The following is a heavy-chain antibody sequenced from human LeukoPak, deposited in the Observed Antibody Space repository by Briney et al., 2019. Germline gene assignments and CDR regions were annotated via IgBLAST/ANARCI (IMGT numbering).Heavy chain of an antibody. CDR2: IYHSGST. D-gene: IGHD3-16*01. CDR3: ARDSRGGGPDFDY. J-gene: IGHJ4*02. Sequence: VKPSQTLSLTCTVSGGSISSGGYYWSWIRQPPGKGLEWIGYIYHSGSTYYNPSLKSRVTISVDRSKNQFSLKLSSVTAADTAVYYCARDSRGGGPDFDYWGQGTLVTVSS. CDR1: GGSISSGGYY. V-gene: IGHV4-30-2*01.